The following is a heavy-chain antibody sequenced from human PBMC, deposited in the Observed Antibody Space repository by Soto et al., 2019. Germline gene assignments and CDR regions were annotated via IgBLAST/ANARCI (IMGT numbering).Heavy chain of an antibody. V-gene: IGHV4-61*01. J-gene: IGHJ6*02. CDR1: GGSVSSGSYY. Sequence: QVQLQESGPGLVKPSETLSLTCTVSGGSVSSGSYYWIWIRQPQGQGLEWIGYIYYSGSTNSNPSLKSRVTISVDTSKNQFSLKLSSVTAADTAVYYCARGSHQQLVNYYYGMDVWGQGTTVTVSS. CDR3: ARGSHQQLVNYYYGMDV. D-gene: IGHD6-13*01. CDR2: IYYSGST.